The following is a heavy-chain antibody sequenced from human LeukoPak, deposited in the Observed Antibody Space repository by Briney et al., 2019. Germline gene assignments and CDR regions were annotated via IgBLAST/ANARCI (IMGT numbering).Heavy chain of an antibody. V-gene: IGHV1-8*01. Sequence: ASVKVSCKASVYTFTSYDINWVRQATGQGLEWMGWMNPNSGNTGYAQKFQGRVTMTRNTSISTAYMELSSLRSEDTAVYYCASTVTCSRSHGGDYWGRGTLVTVSS. CDR2: MNPNSGNT. CDR1: VYTFTSYD. J-gene: IGHJ4*02. CDR3: ASTVTCSRSHGGDY. D-gene: IGHD4-17*01.